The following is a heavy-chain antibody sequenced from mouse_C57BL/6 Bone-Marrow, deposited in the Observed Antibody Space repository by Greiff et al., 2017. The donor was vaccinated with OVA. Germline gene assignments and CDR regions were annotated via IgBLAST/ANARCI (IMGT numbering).Heavy chain of an antibody. CDR1: GYTFTSYW. V-gene: IGHV1-7*01. CDR3: ARYWLTGAFDY. D-gene: IGHD4-1*01. Sequence: VQLQQSGAELAKPGASVKLSCKASGYTFTSYWMHWVKPRPGQGREWIGSINPSSGSTKYNQKFKDKATLTADKSSITAYMQLSSLTYEDSAVYYCARYWLTGAFDYWGQGTTLTVSS. CDR2: INPSSGST. J-gene: IGHJ2*01.